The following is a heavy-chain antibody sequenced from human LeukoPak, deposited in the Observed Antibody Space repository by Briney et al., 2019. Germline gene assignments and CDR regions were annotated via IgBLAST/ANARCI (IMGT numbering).Heavy chain of an antibody. Sequence: SETLSLTCAVYGGSFSGYYWGWIRQPPGKGLEWIGYIYYSGSTNYNPSLKSRVTISVDTSKNQFSLKLSSVTAADTAVYYCARALYGSGSYYIDYWGQGTLVTVSS. D-gene: IGHD3-10*01. CDR2: IYYSGST. V-gene: IGHV4-59*01. CDR1: GGSFSGYY. CDR3: ARALYGSGSYYIDY. J-gene: IGHJ4*02.